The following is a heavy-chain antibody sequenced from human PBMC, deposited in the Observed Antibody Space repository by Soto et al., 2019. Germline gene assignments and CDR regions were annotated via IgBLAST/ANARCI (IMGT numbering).Heavy chain of an antibody. CDR2: INPSSGGT. Sequence: QAQLVQSGTEVKKPGASVKVSCKTSGYPFTGPYIYWVRQAPGQGLAWMGWINPSSGGTEFAAKFQGRVTVTRDTSIRTVFLELNSLTSDHTGVYFCALDFRTYSQGVDVWGQGTAVTVSS. CDR3: ALDFRTYSQGVDV. CDR1: GYPFTGPY. V-gene: IGHV1-2*02. J-gene: IGHJ6*02. D-gene: IGHD4-4*01.